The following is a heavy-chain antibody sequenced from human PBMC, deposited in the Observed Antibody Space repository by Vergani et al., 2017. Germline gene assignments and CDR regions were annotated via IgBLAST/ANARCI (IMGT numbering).Heavy chain of an antibody. CDR3: AKDDEYRGPDTLHFFDF. J-gene: IGHJ4*01. Sequence: QVQLVESGGGVVQPGRSLRLSCAASGFTFSSYGMHWVRQAPGKGLQWLSFIRYDGRDKYYADSVKGRFTISKDNSRNTLYLQLNSLTDGDTALYYCAKDDEYRGPDTLHFFDFWGQGVQVTVSS. V-gene: IGHV3-30*02. CDR2: IRYDGRDK. D-gene: IGHD2-2*01. CDR1: GFTFSSYG.